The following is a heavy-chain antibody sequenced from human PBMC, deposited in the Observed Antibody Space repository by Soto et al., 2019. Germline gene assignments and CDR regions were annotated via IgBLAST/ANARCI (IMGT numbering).Heavy chain of an antibody. CDR1: GFTFSSYA. CDR3: AKDVYDSSGYYYFFDY. V-gene: IGHV3-23*01. J-gene: IGHJ4*02. CDR2: ISGSGGST. D-gene: IGHD3-22*01. Sequence: GGSLRLSCAASGFTFSSYAMSWVRQAPGKGLEWVSAISGSGGSTYYADSVKGWFTISRDNSKNTLYLQMNSLRAEDTAVYYCAKDVYDSSGYYYFFDYWGQGTLVTVSS.